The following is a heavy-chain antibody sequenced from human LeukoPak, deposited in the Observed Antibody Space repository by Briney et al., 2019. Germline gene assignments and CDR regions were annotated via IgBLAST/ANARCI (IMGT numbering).Heavy chain of an antibody. CDR2: ISWNSGSI. J-gene: IGHJ4*02. V-gene: IGHV3-9*01. CDR3: APRPRFGELFGDLDY. D-gene: IGHD3-10*01. Sequence: GGSLRLSCAASGFTFDDYAMHWVRQAPGKGLEWVSGISWNSGSIGYADSVKGRFTISRDNSKNTVYLQMNSLRGEDTAVYYCAPRPRFGELFGDLDYWGQGALVTVSS. CDR1: GFTFDDYA.